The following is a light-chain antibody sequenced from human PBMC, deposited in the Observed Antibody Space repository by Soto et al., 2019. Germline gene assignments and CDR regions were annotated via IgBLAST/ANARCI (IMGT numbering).Light chain of an antibody. CDR3: AAWDDNLSAWV. V-gene: IGLV1-44*01. Sequence: QSVLTQPPSASGTPGQRVTISCSGTKSNIGNNIVNWYQQLPGAAPKLLIYSSHQRPSGVPDRFSASRSGTSASLAISGLQSEDEAAYYCAAWDDNLSAWVFGGGTKLTVL. CDR2: SSH. J-gene: IGLJ3*02. CDR1: KSNIGNNI.